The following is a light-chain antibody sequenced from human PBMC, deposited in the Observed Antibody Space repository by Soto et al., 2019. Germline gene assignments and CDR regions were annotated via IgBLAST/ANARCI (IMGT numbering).Light chain of an antibody. Sequence: DIVMTQTPLSLPVTLGQPASISCRSSQSLVDSDGNTYLSWLQQRPGQPPRLLIYKISTRFSGVPDRFSGSGAGTDFTLRISRVEAEDVGVYYCMQLTQLPLTLGGGTTVEIK. CDR1: QSLVDSDGNTY. V-gene: IGKV2-24*01. CDR3: MQLTQLPLT. J-gene: IGKJ4*01. CDR2: KIS.